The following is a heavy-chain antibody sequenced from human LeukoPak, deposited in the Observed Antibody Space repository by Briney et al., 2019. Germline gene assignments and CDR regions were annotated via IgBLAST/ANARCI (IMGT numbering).Heavy chain of an antibody. J-gene: IGHJ4*02. D-gene: IGHD6-6*01. V-gene: IGHV3-74*03. CDR3: ARDQRVTGRPDIDY. Sequence: GGSLRLSCAASGFTFRNHWMHWVRQTPGKGLVWVSHISSDGSSTTYADSVKGRFTISRDNAKNTLYLQMNNLRAEDTAMYYCARDQRVTGRPDIDYWGQGTLVIVSS. CDR1: GFTFRNHW. CDR2: ISSDGSST.